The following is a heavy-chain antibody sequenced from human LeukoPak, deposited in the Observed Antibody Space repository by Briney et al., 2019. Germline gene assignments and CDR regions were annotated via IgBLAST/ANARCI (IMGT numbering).Heavy chain of an antibody. CDR3: AKGMVRGAPGYYFDY. D-gene: IGHD3-10*01. J-gene: IGHJ4*02. CDR2: IRGSGGST. V-gene: IGHV3-23*01. CDR1: GFTFSSYA. Sequence: GGSLRLSCAASGFTFSSYAMSWVRQAPGKGPEWVSAIRGSGGSTYYADSVKGRFTISRDNSKNTLYLQMNSLRAEDTAVYYCAKGMVRGAPGYYFDYWGQGTLVTVSS.